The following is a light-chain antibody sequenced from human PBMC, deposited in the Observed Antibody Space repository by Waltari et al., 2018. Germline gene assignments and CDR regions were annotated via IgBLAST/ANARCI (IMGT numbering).Light chain of an antibody. J-gene: IGLJ1*01. CDR3: QVWDTSSAPYV. CDR1: NIDSRS. CDR2: HDS. V-gene: IGLV3-21*01. Sequence: SYVLTQPPSVSVAPGTTARITRGGHNIDSRSVPWYQQKAGQAPVLVIQHDSDRPSGIPDRISGSNSGNTATLTITRVEVGDEADYYCQVWDTSSAPYVFGPGTKVSVL.